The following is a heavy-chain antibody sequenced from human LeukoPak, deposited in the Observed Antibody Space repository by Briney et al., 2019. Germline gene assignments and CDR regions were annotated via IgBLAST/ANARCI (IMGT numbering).Heavy chain of an antibody. J-gene: IGHJ4*02. CDR1: GGSLSSGGYY. Sequence: SQTLSLTCTVSGGSLSSGGYYWSWLRQHPGKGLEWIGYIYYSGSTYYNPSLKSRVTISVDTSKNQFSLKLSSVTAADTAVYYCARAHPSGSYVFDYWGQGTLVTVSS. D-gene: IGHD1-26*01. V-gene: IGHV4-31*03. CDR3: ARAHPSGSYVFDY. CDR2: IYYSGST.